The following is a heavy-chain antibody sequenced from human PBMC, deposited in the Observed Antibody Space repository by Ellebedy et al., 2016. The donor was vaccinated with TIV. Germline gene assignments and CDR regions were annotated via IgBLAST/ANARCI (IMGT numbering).Heavy chain of an antibody. V-gene: IGHV3-48*04. CDR2: ISENSGTTT. CDR3: ARDRIGDNWYTTFDY. Sequence: GGSLRLXXAASGFTFSSYAMSWVRQAPGQGLEFLAHISENSGTTTHYAESVRGRFTISRDNAKTALYLQMYSLTAEDTALYYCARDRIGDNWYTTFDYWGQGTLVTVSS. D-gene: IGHD1-1*01. CDR1: GFTFSSYA. J-gene: IGHJ4*02.